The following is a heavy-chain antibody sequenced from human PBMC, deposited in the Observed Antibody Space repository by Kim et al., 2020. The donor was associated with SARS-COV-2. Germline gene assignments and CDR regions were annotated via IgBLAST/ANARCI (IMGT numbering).Heavy chain of an antibody. Sequence: SETLSLTCAVYGGSFSGYYWSWIRQPPGKGLEWIGEINHSGSTNYNPSLKSRVTISVDTSKNQFSLKLSSVTAADTAVYYCARGAGYDFWSGYYVWFDPWGQGTLVTVSS. CDR1: GGSFSGYY. CDR2: INHSGST. CDR3: ARGAGYDFWSGYYVWFDP. V-gene: IGHV4-34*01. J-gene: IGHJ5*02. D-gene: IGHD3-3*01.